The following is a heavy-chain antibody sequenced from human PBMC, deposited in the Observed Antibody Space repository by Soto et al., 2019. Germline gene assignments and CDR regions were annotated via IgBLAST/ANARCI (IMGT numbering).Heavy chain of an antibody. CDR2: ISTHGRNT. Sequence: QSGGSLRLSCSASGFSFRDSAMHWVRQAPGKELEYVSAISTHGRNTYYADSVKGRFTISRDNSKNTVHLQMSSLRVEDTAVYYCVRDVFGVVIFDSWGQGTPVTVSS. J-gene: IGHJ4*02. D-gene: IGHD3-3*01. CDR3: VRDVFGVVIFDS. CDR1: GFSFRDSA. V-gene: IGHV3-64D*08.